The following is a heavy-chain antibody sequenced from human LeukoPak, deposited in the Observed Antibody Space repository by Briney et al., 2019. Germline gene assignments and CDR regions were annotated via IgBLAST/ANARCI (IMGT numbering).Heavy chain of an antibody. CDR1: GFASSSYA. V-gene: IGHV3-33*08. J-gene: IGHJ4*02. CDR3: GRDLFMIVVPGQNVLDY. Sequence: GGSLRLSCAASGFASSSYAVHWGRQAPGKGLEWVAVIWYDGSNKYYADSVKGRFTISRDNSKNTLYLQMNSLRAEDTAVYYCGRDLFMIVVPGQNVLDYWGQGTLVTVSS. D-gene: IGHD3-22*01. CDR2: IWYDGSNK.